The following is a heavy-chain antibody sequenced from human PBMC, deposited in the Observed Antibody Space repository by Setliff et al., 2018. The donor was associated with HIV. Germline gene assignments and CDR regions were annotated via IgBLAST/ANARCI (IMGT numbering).Heavy chain of an antibody. V-gene: IGHV4-38-2*01. CDR2: IYHNGIT. CDR3: ARRIYGNNPYFDY. J-gene: IGHJ4*02. CDR1: GYSISSGYY. Sequence: SETLSLTCGVSGYSISSGYYWGWVRQPPGKGLEWIGSIYHNGITYYNPSLKSRVTISVYTSQNQFSLKLSSVTAADTAIYYCARRIYGNNPYFDYWSQGTLVTVSS. D-gene: IGHD4-17*01.